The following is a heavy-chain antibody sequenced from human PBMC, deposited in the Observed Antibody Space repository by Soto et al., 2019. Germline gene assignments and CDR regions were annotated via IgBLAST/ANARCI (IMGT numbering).Heavy chain of an antibody. D-gene: IGHD5-18*01. Sequence: QVQLVQSGAEVMTPGASVKVSCKASGYTFSNFGLSWVRQAPGQGLEWMGWISGYNGNTNSAERFQGRVTMTTDTSTSTAYMEVRSLKSDATAVYYCARDKGYGFGWSSSSGMDVWGQGTTVTVSS. J-gene: IGHJ6*02. CDR3: ARDKGYGFGWSSSSGMDV. CDR2: ISGYNGNT. CDR1: GYTFSNFG. V-gene: IGHV1-18*01.